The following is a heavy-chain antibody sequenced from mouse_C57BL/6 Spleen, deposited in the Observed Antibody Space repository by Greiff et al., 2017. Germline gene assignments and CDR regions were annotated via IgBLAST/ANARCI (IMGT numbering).Heavy chain of an antibody. Sequence: QVQLQQPGTELVKPGASVKLSCKASGYTFTSYWMHWVKQRPGQGLEWLGNINPSNGGTTYNEKFKSKATLTVDKSSSTAYMQLSSLTSEDSAVYYCARSGGYYFDYWGQGTTLTVSS. CDR2: INPSNGGT. D-gene: IGHD3-1*01. V-gene: IGHV1-53*01. CDR3: ARSGGYYFDY. CDR1: GYTFTSYW. J-gene: IGHJ2*01.